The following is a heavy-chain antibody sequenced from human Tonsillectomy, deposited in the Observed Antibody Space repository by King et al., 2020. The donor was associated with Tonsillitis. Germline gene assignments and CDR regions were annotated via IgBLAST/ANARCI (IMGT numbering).Heavy chain of an antibody. CDR2: ISSSSSSI. Sequence: VQLVESGGGLVKPGGSLRLSCAASGFTFRTYSMNWVRQAPGKGLEWVSAISSSSSSIYYADSVKGRFTMSRDNAKNSLYLQMNSLRAEDTDVYYCARVRATPGYCAAAAVLFYGMDVWGQGTTVTVSS. D-gene: IGHD2-2*03. CDR3: ARVRATPGYCAAAAVLFYGMDV. CDR1: GFTFRTYS. J-gene: IGHJ6*02. V-gene: IGHV3-21*01.